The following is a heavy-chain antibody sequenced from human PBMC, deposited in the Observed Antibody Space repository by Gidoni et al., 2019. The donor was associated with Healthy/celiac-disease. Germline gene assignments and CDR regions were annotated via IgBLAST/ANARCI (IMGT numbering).Heavy chain of an antibody. J-gene: IGHJ6*02. CDR3: ARDLDYYGSGSYYKPYYYYGMDV. CDR1: GFTFSSYG. Sequence: QVQLVESGGGVVQPGRSLRLSCAASGFTFSSYGMHWVRQAPGKGLEWVAVIWYDGSNKYYADSVKGRFTISRDNSKNTLYLQMNSLRAEDTAVYYCARDLDYYGSGSYYKPYYYYGMDVWGQGTTVTVSS. V-gene: IGHV3-33*01. D-gene: IGHD3-10*01. CDR2: IWYDGSNK.